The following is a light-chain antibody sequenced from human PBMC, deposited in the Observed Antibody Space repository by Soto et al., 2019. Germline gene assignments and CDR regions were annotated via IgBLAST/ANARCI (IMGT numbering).Light chain of an antibody. J-gene: IGKJ4*01. CDR2: GAS. V-gene: IGKV3-15*01. CDR3: QQDSSCPLT. CDR1: RTVGNF. Sequence: EIALTQSPATLSLSPGERATLSCRASRTVGNFLAWYQQKPGQAPRLLIYGASIRATGVPATFSGSGSGTEFTLSISSLQSEHLGVYYCQQDSSCPLTFGGGTKVDIK.